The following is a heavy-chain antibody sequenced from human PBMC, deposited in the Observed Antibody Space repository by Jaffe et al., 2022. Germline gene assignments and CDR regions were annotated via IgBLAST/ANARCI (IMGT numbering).Heavy chain of an antibody. CDR1: GFTFSNYW. J-gene: IGHJ4*02. Sequence: EVQLVESGGGLVQPGGSLRLSCAASGFTFSNYWMSWVRQAPGKGLEWVANIKQDGSEKYYVDSVKGRFTISRDNAKNSLYLQMNSLRAEDTAVYYCARDHGRSYDFWSWFDYWGQGTLVTVSS. CDR3: ARDHGRSYDFWSWFDY. CDR2: IKQDGSEK. V-gene: IGHV3-7*01. D-gene: IGHD3-3*01.